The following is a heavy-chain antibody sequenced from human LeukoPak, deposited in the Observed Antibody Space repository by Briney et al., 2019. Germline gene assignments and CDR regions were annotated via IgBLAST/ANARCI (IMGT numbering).Heavy chain of an antibody. CDR2: ISSDGSDI. V-gene: IGHV3-74*01. D-gene: IGHD1-26*01. CDR1: GFTFRSYW. CDR3: ARALPPSINTPWE. Sequence: PGGSLRLSCAASGFTFRSYWMHWVRQAPGKGLVWVSRISSDGSDISYADSVKGRFTISRDNAKNTLYLQMNSLGAEDTAVYYCARALPPSINTPWEWGHGTLVTVSS. J-gene: IGHJ4*01.